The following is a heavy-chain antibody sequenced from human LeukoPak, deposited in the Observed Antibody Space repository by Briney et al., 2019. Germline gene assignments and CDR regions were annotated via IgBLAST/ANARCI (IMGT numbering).Heavy chain of an antibody. J-gene: IGHJ4*02. CDR2: INPNSGGT. V-gene: IGHV1-2*02. CDR3: ATESN. Sequence: ASVKVSCKASGYTFTGYYMHWVRQAPGQGLEWMGWINPNSGGTNYAQKFQGRVTMTEDTSTDTAYMELSSLRSEDTAVYYCATESNWGQGTLVTVSS. CDR1: GYTFTGYY.